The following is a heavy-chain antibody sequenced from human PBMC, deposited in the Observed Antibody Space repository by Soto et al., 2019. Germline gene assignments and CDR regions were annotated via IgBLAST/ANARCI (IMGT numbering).Heavy chain of an antibody. J-gene: IGHJ5*02. Sequence: PSQTLSLTCAISGDSVSYNNVAWNWIRQSPSRGLEWLGRTYYRSKWYNDYAESVKSRITINPDTSKNQFSLQLNSVTPEDTAVYYCERNEWTGPLLCFDPWGQGTLVTVSS. CDR2: TYYRSKWYN. CDR3: ERNEWTGPLLCFDP. CDR1: GDSVSYNNVA. D-gene: IGHD2-21*01. V-gene: IGHV6-1*01.